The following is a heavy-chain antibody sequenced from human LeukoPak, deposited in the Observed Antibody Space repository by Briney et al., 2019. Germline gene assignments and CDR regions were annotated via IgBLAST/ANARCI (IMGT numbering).Heavy chain of an antibody. V-gene: IGHV4-4*07. Sequence: PSETLSLTCTVSGGSISSYYWSWIRQPAGKGLEWIGRIYTSGSTNYNPSLKSRVTMSVDTSKNQFSLKLSSVTAADTAVYYCATISSPGAYCSGGSCYPATDYCGMDVWGQGTTVTVSS. J-gene: IGHJ6*02. CDR3: ATISSPGAYCSGGSCYPATDYCGMDV. D-gene: IGHD2-15*01. CDR1: GGSISSYY. CDR2: IYTSGST.